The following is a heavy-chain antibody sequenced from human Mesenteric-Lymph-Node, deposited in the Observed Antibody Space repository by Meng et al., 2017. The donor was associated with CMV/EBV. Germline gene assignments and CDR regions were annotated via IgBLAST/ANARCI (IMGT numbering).Heavy chain of an antibody. CDR1: GYTFTSYY. J-gene: IGHJ1*01. V-gene: IGHV1-2*02. CDR3: ARGGYNVYEAVEY. CDR2: TNPNTGGT. Sequence: ASVKVSCKASGYTFTSYYVHWIRQAPGQGLEWMGWTNPNTGGTNYAQKFQGRVTMTRDRPITTAYMELTSLTSDDTAVYYCARGGYNVYEAVEYWGQGTLVTVSS. D-gene: IGHD5/OR15-5a*01.